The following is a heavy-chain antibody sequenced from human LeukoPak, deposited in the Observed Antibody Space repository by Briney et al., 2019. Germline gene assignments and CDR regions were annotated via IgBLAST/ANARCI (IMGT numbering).Heavy chain of an antibody. J-gene: IGHJ2*01. CDR3: AKFKYYYDSSGYSHDWYFDL. CDR2: ISGSGGST. D-gene: IGHD3-22*01. CDR1: GFTFSSYA. V-gene: IGHV3-23*01. Sequence: GGSLRLSCAASGFTFSSYAMSWVRQAPGKGLEWVPAISGSGGSTYYADSVKGRFTISRDNSKNTLYLQMNSLRAEDTAVYYCAKFKYYYDSSGYSHDWYFDLWGRGTLVTVSS.